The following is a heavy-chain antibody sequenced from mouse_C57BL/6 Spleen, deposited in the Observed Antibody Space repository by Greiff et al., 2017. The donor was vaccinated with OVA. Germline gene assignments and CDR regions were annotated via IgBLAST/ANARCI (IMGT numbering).Heavy chain of an antibody. V-gene: IGHV1-72*01. CDR2: IDPNSGGT. Sequence: QVQLQQPGAELVKPGASVKLSCKASGYTFTSYWMHWVKQRPGRGLEWIGRIDPNSGGTKYNEKFKSKATLTVDKPSSTAYMQLSSLTSEDSAVYYCARSHYDGYQGDWFAYWGQGTLVTVSA. CDR1: GYTFTSYW. J-gene: IGHJ3*01. CDR3: ARSHYDGYQGDWFAY. D-gene: IGHD2-3*01.